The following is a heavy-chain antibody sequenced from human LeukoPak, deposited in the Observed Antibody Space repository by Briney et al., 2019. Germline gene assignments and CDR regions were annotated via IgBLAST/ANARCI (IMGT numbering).Heavy chain of an antibody. CDR1: GGSISSDDW. CDR3: ARELEVGSGWEGGY. CDR2: VFHTGST. V-gene: IGHV4-4*02. J-gene: IGHJ4*02. D-gene: IGHD6-19*01. Sequence: WETLSLTCAVSGGSISSDDWWSWVRQPPGEGLEWIGEVFHTGSTNHNPSLKSRVTISVDKSKNQFSLRLNSVTAADTAVYYCARELEVGSGWEGGYWGQGTLVTVSS.